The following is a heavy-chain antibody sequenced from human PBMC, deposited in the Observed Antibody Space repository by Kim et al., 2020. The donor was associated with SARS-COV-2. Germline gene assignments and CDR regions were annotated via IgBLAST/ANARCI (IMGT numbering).Heavy chain of an antibody. CDR2: ISYDGSNK. J-gene: IGHJ4*01. Sequence: GGSLRLSCAASGFTFSSYGMHWVRQAPGKGLEWVAVISYDGSNKYYADSVKGRFTISRDNSKNTLYLQMNSLRAEDTAVYYCAKDPRVGSSGYYHPVQYYRDYCAPGTLFTAAS. CDR1: GFTFSSYG. V-gene: IGHV3-30*18. D-gene: IGHD3-22*01. CDR3: AKDPRVGSSGYYHPVQYYRDY.